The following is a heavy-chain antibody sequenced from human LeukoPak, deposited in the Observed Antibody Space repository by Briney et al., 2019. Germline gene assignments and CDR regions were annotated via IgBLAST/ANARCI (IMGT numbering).Heavy chain of an antibody. CDR3: ARVAAAAGPFDY. Sequence: PEASVKVSCKASGYTFAGYYMHWVRQAPGQGLEWMGWINPNSGGTNYAQKFQGRVTMTRDTSISTAYMELSRLRSDDTAVYYCARVAAAAGPFDYWGQGTLVTVSS. J-gene: IGHJ4*02. V-gene: IGHV1-2*02. D-gene: IGHD6-13*01. CDR2: INPNSGGT. CDR1: GYTFAGYY.